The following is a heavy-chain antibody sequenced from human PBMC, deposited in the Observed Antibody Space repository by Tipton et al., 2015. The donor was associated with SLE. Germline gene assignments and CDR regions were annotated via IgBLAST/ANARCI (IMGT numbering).Heavy chain of an antibody. Sequence: LRLSCAASGVIFSTLAMSWVRQAPGKGLEWVSGIRGSGGSTYYADSVKGRFTISRDNSKNTLYLQMNSLRAEDTAVYYCARRNQITMVRGVMYYFDYWGQGTLVTVSS. D-gene: IGHD3-10*01. CDR1: GVIFSTLA. CDR2: IRGSGGST. J-gene: IGHJ4*02. CDR3: ARRNQITMVRGVMYYFDY. V-gene: IGHV3-23*01.